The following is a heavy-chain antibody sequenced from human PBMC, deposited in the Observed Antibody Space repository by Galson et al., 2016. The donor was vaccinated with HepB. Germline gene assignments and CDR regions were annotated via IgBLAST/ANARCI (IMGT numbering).Heavy chain of an antibody. V-gene: IGHV5-51*01. CDR1: GYILTNPW. Sequence: QSGAEVKKPGESLKISCTSSGYILTNPWIGWVRQMPGKGLEWMGTINPRDSNVRYGRSFQGQVTISADKSTKIAYLQWCSLKASDSAIYYCARHSYYDSRGYSYLGGFDIWGQGTVVSVSS. CDR2: INPRDSNV. CDR3: ARHSYYDSRGYSYLGGFDI. D-gene: IGHD3-22*01. J-gene: IGHJ3*02.